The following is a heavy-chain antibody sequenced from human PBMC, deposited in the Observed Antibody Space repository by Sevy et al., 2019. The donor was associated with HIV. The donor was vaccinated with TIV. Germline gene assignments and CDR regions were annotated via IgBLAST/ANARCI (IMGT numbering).Heavy chain of an antibody. V-gene: IGHV3-23*01. CDR3: AKVDSSGYYSVSGFDY. Sequence: GGSLRLSCAASGFTFSSYAMSWVRQAPGKGLEWVSAISGSGGSTYYADSVKARFTISRDNSKNTLYLQMNSLRAEDTAVYYCAKVDSSGYYSVSGFDYWGQGTLVTVSS. CDR2: ISGSGGST. CDR1: GFTFSSYA. D-gene: IGHD3-22*01. J-gene: IGHJ4*02.